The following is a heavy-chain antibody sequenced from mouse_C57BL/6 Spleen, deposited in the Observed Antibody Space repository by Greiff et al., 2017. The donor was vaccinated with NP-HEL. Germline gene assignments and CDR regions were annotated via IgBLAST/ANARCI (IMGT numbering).Heavy chain of an antibody. J-gene: IGHJ4*01. CDR1: GYAFSSYW. V-gene: IGHV1-80*01. CDR3: ARGGSNYAMDY. Sequence: QVQLQQSGAELVKPGASVKISCKASGYAFSSYWMNWVKQRPGKGLEWIGQIYPGDGDTNYNGKFKGKATLTADKSSSTAYMQLSSLTSEDSAVYFCARGGSNYAMDYWGQGTSVTVSS. CDR2: IYPGDGDT. D-gene: IGHD1-1*01.